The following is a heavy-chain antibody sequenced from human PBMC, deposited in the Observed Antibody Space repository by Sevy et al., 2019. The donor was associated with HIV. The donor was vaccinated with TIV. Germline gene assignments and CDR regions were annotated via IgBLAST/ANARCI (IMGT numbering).Heavy chain of an antibody. CDR2: FDPEDGDPEDGET. V-gene: IGHV1-24*01. CDR3: ATTKDYYDSSGYPFDD. CDR1: GYTLTKLS. Sequence: ASVKASCTVSGYTLTKLSMHWVRQAPGKGPEWLGTFDPEDGDPEDGETVYAQKFQDRVIMTDDISTDTAYMELSSLTSEDTAVYYCATTKDYYDSSGYPFDDWGQGTLVTVSS. J-gene: IGHJ4*02. D-gene: IGHD3-22*01.